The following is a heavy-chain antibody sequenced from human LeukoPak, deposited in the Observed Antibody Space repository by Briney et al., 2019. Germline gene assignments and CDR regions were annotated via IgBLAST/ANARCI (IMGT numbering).Heavy chain of an antibody. Sequence: AASVKVSFKASGYRFTSYGITWVRQAPGQGLEWMGWISAYNGNTNYAQKVQGRVTLTTDTSTSTAYMELRSLRSDDTAVYYCVREGYCSGGICYSTMNWFDPWGQGTLVTVSS. J-gene: IGHJ5*02. CDR2: ISAYNGNT. CDR3: VREGYCSGGICYSTMNWFDP. D-gene: IGHD2-15*01. CDR1: GYRFTSYG. V-gene: IGHV1-18*01.